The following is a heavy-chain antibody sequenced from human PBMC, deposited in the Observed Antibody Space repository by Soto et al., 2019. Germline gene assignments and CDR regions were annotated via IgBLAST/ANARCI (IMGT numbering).Heavy chain of an antibody. J-gene: IGHJ4*01. D-gene: IGHD5-12*01. V-gene: IGHV1-46*01. CDR1: GFTLLNDY. CDR3: ATVTIRNYSGRFDY. Sequence: ASVKVSCKASGFTLLNDYIHWVRQAPRQGLEWMGMINPSTGATRYSQQFRGRVTVTWDTSTSTVYMELSSLRSEDTAVYYCATVTIRNYSGRFDYWG. CDR2: INPSTGAT.